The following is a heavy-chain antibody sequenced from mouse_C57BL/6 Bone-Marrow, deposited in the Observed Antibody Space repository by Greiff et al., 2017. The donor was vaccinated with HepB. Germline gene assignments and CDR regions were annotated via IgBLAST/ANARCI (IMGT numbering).Heavy chain of an antibody. CDR2: INPYNGGT. CDR3: ARRGVGLLGAY. CDR1: GYTFTDYY. Sequence: EVQLQQSGPVLVKPGASVKMSCKASGYTFTDYYMNWVKQSHGKSLEWIGVINPYNGGTSYNQKFKGKATLTVDKSSSTAYMELNSLTSEDSAVYYCARRGVGLLGAYWGQGTLVTVSA. J-gene: IGHJ3*01. V-gene: IGHV1-19*01. D-gene: IGHD1-1*01.